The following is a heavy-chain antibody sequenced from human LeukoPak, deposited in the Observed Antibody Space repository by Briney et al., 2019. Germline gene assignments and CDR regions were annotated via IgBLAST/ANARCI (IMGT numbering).Heavy chain of an antibody. CDR3: TTLGGDNWFDWYFDL. J-gene: IGHJ2*01. CDR1: GLSLGNAW. D-gene: IGHD1-1*01. V-gene: IGHV3-15*01. Sequence: GGSLRLSCAASGLSLGNAWMSWVRQVPGKGLEWLGRIRAKVDGGTVDYAAPVKCRFTISRDESDNTLYLHLTSLKIEDAAVYYCTTLGGDNWFDWYFDLWGRGTLVTVSS. CDR2: IRAKVDGGTV.